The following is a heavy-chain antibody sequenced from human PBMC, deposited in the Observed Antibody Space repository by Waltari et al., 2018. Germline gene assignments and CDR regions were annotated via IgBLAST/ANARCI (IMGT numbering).Heavy chain of an antibody. Sequence: QVQLVQSGAEVKKPGASGKVSCKAPGYPFTSYDITRVRKATGQGLEWMGWMNPNSGNTGYAQKFQGRVTMTRNTSISTAYMELSSLRSEDTAVYYCATSSSSWYNYYYMDVWGKGTTVTVSS. V-gene: IGHV1-8*01. CDR1: GYPFTSYD. J-gene: IGHJ6*03. CDR2: MNPNSGNT. D-gene: IGHD6-13*01. CDR3: ATSSSSWYNYYYMDV.